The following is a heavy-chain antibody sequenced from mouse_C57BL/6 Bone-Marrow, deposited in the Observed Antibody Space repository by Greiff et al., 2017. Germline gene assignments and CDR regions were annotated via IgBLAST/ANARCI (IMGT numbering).Heavy chain of an antibody. J-gene: IGHJ3*01. Sequence: QVQLKESGAELVRPGASVTLSCKASGYTFTDYEMHWVKQTPVHGLEWIGAIDPETGGTAYNQKFKGKAILTADKSSSTAYMELRSLTSEDSAVYYCTRAYDYDVGFAYWGQGTLVTVSA. CDR1: GYTFTDYE. CDR2: IDPETGGT. V-gene: IGHV1-15*01. CDR3: TRAYDYDVGFAY. D-gene: IGHD2-4*01.